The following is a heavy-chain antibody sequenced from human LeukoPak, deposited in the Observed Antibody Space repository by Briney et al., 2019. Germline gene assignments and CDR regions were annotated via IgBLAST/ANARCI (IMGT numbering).Heavy chain of an antibody. CDR3: ARYCGGDCLGYFQH. CDR2: IYTSGST. CDR1: GGSISSGSYY. D-gene: IGHD2-21*01. Sequence: SETLSLTCTVSGGSISSGSYYWSWIRQPAGKGLEWIGRIYTSGSTNYNPSLKSRVTISVDTSKNQFSLKLSSVTAADTAVYYCARYCGGDCLGYFQHWGQGTLVTVSS. J-gene: IGHJ1*01. V-gene: IGHV4-61*02.